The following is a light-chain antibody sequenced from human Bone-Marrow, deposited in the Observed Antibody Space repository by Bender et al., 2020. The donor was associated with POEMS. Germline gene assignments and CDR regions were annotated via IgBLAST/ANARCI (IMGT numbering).Light chain of an antibody. CDR3: QSYDRSLGGWV. V-gene: IGLV2-23*02. J-gene: IGLJ3*02. CDR2: EVN. CDR1: SSDVGSYNL. Sequence: QSALTQPASVSGSPGQSITISCTGTSSDVGSYNLISWYQQHPGKAPKLLIYEVNKRPSGVSSRFSGSKSGNTASLTISGLQAEDEAEYFCQSYDRSLGGWVFGGGTKVTVL.